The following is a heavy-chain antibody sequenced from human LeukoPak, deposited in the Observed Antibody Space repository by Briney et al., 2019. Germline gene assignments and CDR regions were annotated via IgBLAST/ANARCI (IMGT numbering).Heavy chain of an antibody. D-gene: IGHD3-9*01. CDR3: VKHYDILTGLGYYFDY. CDR2: ISSNGGST. Sequence: GGSLRLSCSASGLTFSSYAVHWVRQAPGKGLEYVSAISSNGGSTYYADSVKGRFTISRDNSKNTLYLQMSSLRAEDTAVYYCVKHYDILTGLGYYFDYWGQGTLVTVSS. J-gene: IGHJ4*02. V-gene: IGHV3-64D*06. CDR1: GLTFSSYA.